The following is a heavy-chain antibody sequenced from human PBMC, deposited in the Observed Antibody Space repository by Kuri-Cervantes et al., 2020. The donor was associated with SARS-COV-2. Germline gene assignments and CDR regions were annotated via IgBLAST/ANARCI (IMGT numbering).Heavy chain of an antibody. D-gene: IGHD2-2*01. CDR2: IRSKAYGGTT. CDR1: GFTFGDYA. Sequence: GGSLRLSCTASGFTFGDYAMSWVRQAPGKGLEWVGFIRSKAYGGTTEYAASVKGRFTISRDDSKSIAYLQMNSLKTEDTAVYYCTRPIVVAPAAHLSFDYWGQGTLVTVSS. V-gene: IGHV3-49*04. CDR3: TRPIVVAPAAHLSFDY. J-gene: IGHJ4*02.